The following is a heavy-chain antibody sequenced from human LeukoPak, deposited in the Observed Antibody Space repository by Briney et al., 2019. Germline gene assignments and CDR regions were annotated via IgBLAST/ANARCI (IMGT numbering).Heavy chain of an antibody. V-gene: IGHV1-2*02. CDR1: GYTFTGYY. Sequence: ASVKVSCKASGYTFTGYYMHWVRQAPGQGLEWMGWINPNSGGTNYAQKFQGRVTMTRDTSISTAYMELSRLRSDDTAVYYCARGPAIVTTHPYNWFDPWGQGTLVTVSS. CDR2: INPNSGGT. J-gene: IGHJ5*02. D-gene: IGHD2-21*02. CDR3: ARGPAIVTTHPYNWFDP.